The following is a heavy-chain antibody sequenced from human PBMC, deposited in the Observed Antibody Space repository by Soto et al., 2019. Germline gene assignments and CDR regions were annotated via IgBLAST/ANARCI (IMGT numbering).Heavy chain of an antibody. CDR1: GYTFTSYD. V-gene: IGHV1-8*01. CDR3: AREERYCSSTSCPLGYYYYYYGMDV. CDR2: MNPNSGNT. Sequence: XSVKVSCQASGYTFTSYDINWVRQATGQGLEWVGWMNPNSGNTNYAQKFQGRVTMTRDTSISTAYMELSRLRSDDTAVYYCAREERYCSSTSCPLGYYYYYYGMDVWGQGTTVTVSS. J-gene: IGHJ6*02. D-gene: IGHD2-2*01.